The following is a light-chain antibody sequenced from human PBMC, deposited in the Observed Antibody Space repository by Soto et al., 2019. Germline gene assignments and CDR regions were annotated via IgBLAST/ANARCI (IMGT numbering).Light chain of an antibody. CDR3: QSYNGAPWT. CDR1: QGISTY. V-gene: IGKV1-27*01. CDR2: AAS. Sequence: DIQMTQSPSSLSASVGDRVTITCRASQGISTYLVWYQQKPGTVPKLLIFAASTLQSGVPSRFSGSGSGTDFTLTISSLQHEDVATYYCQSYNGAPWTFGQGTKVEIK. J-gene: IGKJ1*01.